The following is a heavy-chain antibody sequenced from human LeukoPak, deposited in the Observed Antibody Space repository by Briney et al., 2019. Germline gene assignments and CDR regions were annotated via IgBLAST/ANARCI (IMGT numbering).Heavy chain of an antibody. J-gene: IGHJ3*02. V-gene: IGHV2-5*01. D-gene: IGHD2-15*01. CDR1: GFSLSSDAVG. CDR3: AHRHRGVASDI. CDR2: IYENDEK. Sequence: SGPTPVNPTQTLTLTCTFSGFSLSSDAVGVGWIRQPPGGALEWLGVIYENDEKLYSSSLQNRLSITKDTSKNQVVLTMANMDPVDTATYYCAHRHRGVASDIWGQGTMVTVSS.